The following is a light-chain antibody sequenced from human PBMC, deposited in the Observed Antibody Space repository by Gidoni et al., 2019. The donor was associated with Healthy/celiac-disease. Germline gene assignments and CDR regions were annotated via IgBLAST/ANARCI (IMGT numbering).Light chain of an antibody. CDR1: SSDVGGYNY. J-gene: IGLJ3*02. CDR2: DVS. CDR3: SSYTSSSTWV. Sequence: QSALTQPASVSGSPGQSITISCTGTSSDVGGYNYVSWYQQHPVKAPKLMIYDVSNRPSGVSNRFSGSKSGNTASLTISGLQAEDEADYYCSSYTSSSTWVFGGWTKLTVL. V-gene: IGLV2-14*03.